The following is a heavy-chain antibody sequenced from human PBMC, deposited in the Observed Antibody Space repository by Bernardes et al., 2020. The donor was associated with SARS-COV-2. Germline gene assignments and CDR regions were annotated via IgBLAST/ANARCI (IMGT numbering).Heavy chain of an antibody. J-gene: IGHJ6*02. CDR3: AREQPRSIAVAGHYGMDV. V-gene: IGHV4-39*02. CDR1: GGSIITDKFY. CDR2: ILYDGSI. Sequence: SETLSLTCAVSGGSIITDKFYWGWIRQAPGKGLEWIGSILYDGSIDYNPSLADRLTISVDTSGNRFALSLRSVTAADTAVYYCAREQPRSIAVAGHYGMDVWGQGTTVTVSS. D-gene: IGHD6-19*01.